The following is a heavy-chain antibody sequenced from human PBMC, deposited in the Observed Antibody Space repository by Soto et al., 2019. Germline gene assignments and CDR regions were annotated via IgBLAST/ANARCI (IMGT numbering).Heavy chain of an antibody. CDR3: AKDETEYSVSYRDY. J-gene: IGHJ4*02. V-gene: IGHV3-23*01. CDR1: GFTFSSYG. D-gene: IGHD1-26*01. Sequence: EVQLLESGGGLIQPGGSLRLSCAASGFTFSSYGMHWVRQAPGKGLEWVSSISGGGGSTYYADSVKGRFAISSDNSKNTLHLQMNTLIAEATALYYCAKDETEYSVSYRDYWGQGTLVTVSS. CDR2: ISGGGGST.